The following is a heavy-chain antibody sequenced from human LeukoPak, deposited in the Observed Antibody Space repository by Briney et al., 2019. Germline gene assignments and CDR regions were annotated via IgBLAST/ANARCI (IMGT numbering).Heavy chain of an antibody. D-gene: IGHD3-22*01. Sequence: GGSLRLSCAASGFTFSAYAMSWVRQAPGKGLEWVAVISYDGSNKYYADSVKGRFTISRDNAKNSLYLQMNSLRAADTALYYCARRNYYDGSGYPGAVDNWGQGTLVTVSS. J-gene: IGHJ4*02. CDR3: ARRNYYDGSGYPGAVDN. V-gene: IGHV3-30*07. CDR2: ISYDGSNK. CDR1: GFTFSAYA.